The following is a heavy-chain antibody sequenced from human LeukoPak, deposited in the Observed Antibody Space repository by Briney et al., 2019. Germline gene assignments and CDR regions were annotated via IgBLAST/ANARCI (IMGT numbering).Heavy chain of an antibody. CDR1: GFTFRTYS. Sequence: PGGSLRLSYAASGFTFRTYSMSWVRQAPGQGLEWVSSFGSSTTNYVYYGDSVRGRFTISRDNAKNSLYLQMNSLSAEDTAVYYCAREIASGWYNYFDYWGQGTLVTVSS. CDR2: FGSSTTNYV. CDR3: AREIASGWYNYFDY. D-gene: IGHD6-19*01. J-gene: IGHJ4*02. V-gene: IGHV3-21*01.